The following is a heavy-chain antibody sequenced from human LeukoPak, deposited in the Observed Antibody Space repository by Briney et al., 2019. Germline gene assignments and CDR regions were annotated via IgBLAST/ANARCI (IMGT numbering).Heavy chain of an antibody. CDR1: GYTFTELS. D-gene: IGHD2-2*01. Sequence: ASVKVSCKVSGYTFTELSMHWVRQAPGKGLEWMGGFDPEDGETIYAQKFQGRVTMTEDTSTDTAYMELSSLRSEDTAVYYCATDSVVVPAAPFDYRGQGTLVTVSS. V-gene: IGHV1-24*01. CDR3: ATDSVVVPAAPFDY. CDR2: FDPEDGET. J-gene: IGHJ4*02.